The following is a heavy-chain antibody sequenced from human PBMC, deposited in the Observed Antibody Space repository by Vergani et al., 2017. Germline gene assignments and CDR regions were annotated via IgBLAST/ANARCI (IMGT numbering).Heavy chain of an antibody. CDR2: INPSGGST. Sequence: QVQLVRSGAAVKKPGASVKVSCKDFGYTFTSYYMHWVRQAPGQGLEWMGIINPSGGSTSYAQKFQGRVTMTRDTSTSTVYMELSSLRSEDTAVYYCARDLGSGSGSYYDYYYYGMDVWGQGTTVTVSS. D-gene: IGHD3-10*01. CDR1: GYTFTSYY. CDR3: ARDLGSGSGSYYDYYYYGMDV. J-gene: IGHJ6*02. V-gene: IGHV1-46*01.